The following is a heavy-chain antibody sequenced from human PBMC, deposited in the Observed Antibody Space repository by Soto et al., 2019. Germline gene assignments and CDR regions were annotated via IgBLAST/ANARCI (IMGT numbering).Heavy chain of an antibody. J-gene: IGHJ4*02. CDR1: GDSVSTNSAT. V-gene: IGHV6-1*01. Sequence: SPTLSLTCAISGDSVSTNSATWDWIRQSPSRGLEWLGRTYYRSKWYNDYAVSVKGRITINPDTSNNQLSLQLDSVTPDDTAVYYCARHHDYWGQGTLVTVSS. CDR3: ARHHDY. CDR2: TYYRSKWYN.